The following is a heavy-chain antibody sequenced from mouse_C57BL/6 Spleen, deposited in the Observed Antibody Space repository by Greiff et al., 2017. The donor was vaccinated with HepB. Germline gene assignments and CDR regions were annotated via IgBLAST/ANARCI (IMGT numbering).Heavy chain of an antibody. CDR3: ARGEVAAKDFDV. CDR2: IDPSDSYT. V-gene: IGHV1-69*01. CDR1: GYTFTSYW. J-gene: IGHJ1*03. D-gene: IGHD1-1*01. Sequence: QVQLQQPGAELVMPGASVKLSCKASGYTFTSYWMHWVKQRPGQGLEWIGEIDPSDSYTNYNQKFKGKSTLTVDKSSSTAYMQLSSLTSEDSAVYYCARGEVAAKDFDVWGTGTTVTVSS.